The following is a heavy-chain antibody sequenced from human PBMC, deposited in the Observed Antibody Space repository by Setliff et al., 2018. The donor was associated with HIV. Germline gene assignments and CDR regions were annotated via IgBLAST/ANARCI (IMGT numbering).Heavy chain of an antibody. V-gene: IGHV4-61*05. CDR3: ARGSSWQYYYYYYMDV. J-gene: IGHJ6*03. Sequence: LSLTCTVSGGSISSSSYYWGWIRQPPGKGLEWIGYIYYSGSTNYNPSLKSRVTISVDTSKNQFSLKLSSVTAADTAVYYCARGSSWQYYYYYYMDVWGKGTTVTVSS. CDR1: GGSISSSSYY. CDR2: IYYSGST. D-gene: IGHD6-13*01.